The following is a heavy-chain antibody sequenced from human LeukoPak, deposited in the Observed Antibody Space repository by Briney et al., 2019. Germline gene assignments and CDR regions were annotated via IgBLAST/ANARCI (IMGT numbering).Heavy chain of an antibody. CDR2: ISPRNGNT. D-gene: IGHD3-9*01. CDR1: GYTFTMYG. V-gene: IGHV1-18*01. J-gene: IGHJ4*02. Sequence: GASVKVSCKTSGYTFTMYGVSWVRQAPGRGLQCLGWISPRNGNTAYAQDLQGRVTMTTDTSTTTAYLELRSLRSDDTAIYYCARDLNYVTLGYNILADVGYYFDYWGQGSLVTVSS. CDR3: ARDLNYVTLGYNILADVGYYFDY.